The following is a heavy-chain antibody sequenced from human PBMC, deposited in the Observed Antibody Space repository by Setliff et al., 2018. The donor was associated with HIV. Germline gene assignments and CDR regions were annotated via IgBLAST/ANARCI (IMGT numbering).Heavy chain of an antibody. J-gene: IGHJ3*01. CDR1: GYSFTNYW. Sequence: GESLKISCKGSGYSFTNYWISWVRQMPGKGLEWMGRIDPTDSYINYSPSFQGHVTISADKSIATAYLEIHNLKASDTATYYCARRDGRSMNAFQIWGPGTKVTVSS. CDR3: ARRDGRSMNAFQI. V-gene: IGHV5-10-1*01. CDR2: IDPTDSYI. D-gene: IGHD6-13*01.